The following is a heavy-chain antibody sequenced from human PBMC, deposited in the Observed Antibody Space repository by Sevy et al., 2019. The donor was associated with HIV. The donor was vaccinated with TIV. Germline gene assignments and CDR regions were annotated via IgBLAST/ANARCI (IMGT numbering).Heavy chain of an antibody. D-gene: IGHD3-10*01. CDR3: ARGLSTYGSYYFDF. V-gene: IGHV3-48*03. CDR2: VSSRGAIT. Sequence: GGFLRLSCAASGFIFSSHELNWVRQAPGKGLEWVSYVSSRGAITHYADSVRGRFTISRDNAQNSLYLQMNSLRVEDTAIYFCARGLSTYGSYYFDFWGRGTLVTVSS. CDR1: GFIFSSHE. J-gene: IGHJ4*02.